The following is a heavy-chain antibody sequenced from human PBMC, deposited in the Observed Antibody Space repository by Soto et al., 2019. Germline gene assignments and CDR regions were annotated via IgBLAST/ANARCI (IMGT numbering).Heavy chain of an antibody. V-gene: IGHV4-39*01. CDR1: GGSISSSRYY. CDR2: IYYSGST. J-gene: IGHJ6*02. D-gene: IGHD3-22*01. CDR3: ARQLVVMGYYYYGMDV. Sequence: PSETMSLTCTVSGGSISSSRYYWGWIRQPPEKGLEWIGSIYYSGSTYYNPSLKSRVTISVDTSKNQFSLKLSSVTAADTAVYYCARQLVVMGYYYYGMDVWGQGTTVTVSS.